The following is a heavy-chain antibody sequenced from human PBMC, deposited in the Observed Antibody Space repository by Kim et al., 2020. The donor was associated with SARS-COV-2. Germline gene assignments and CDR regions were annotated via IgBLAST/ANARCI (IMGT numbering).Heavy chain of an antibody. CDR3: TTSHYYDSPTTTLDY. V-gene: IGHV1-2*02. CDR2: INPNSGGT. Sequence: ASVKVSCKASGYTFTGYYMHWVRQAPGQGLEWMGWINPNSGGTNYAQKFQGRVTMTRDTSISTAYMELSRLRSDDTAVYYCTTSHYYDSPTTTLDYWGQGTLVTVSS. J-gene: IGHJ4*02. CDR1: GYTFTGYY. D-gene: IGHD3-22*01.